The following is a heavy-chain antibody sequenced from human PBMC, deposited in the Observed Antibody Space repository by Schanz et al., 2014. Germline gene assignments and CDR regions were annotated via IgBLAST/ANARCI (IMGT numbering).Heavy chain of an antibody. J-gene: IGHJ4*02. CDR2: ISGSSGST. D-gene: IGHD3-9*01. V-gene: IGHV3-23*01. CDR1: GFTFTNYA. Sequence: EVQLLESGGGLVQPGGSLRLSCAASGFTFTNYAMTWVRQAPGKGLEWVSGISGSSGSTYDADSVKGRFTISRDNSKNTLYLQMNSLRAEDTAVYYCAKDHAGSDILTALGNWGQGTLVTVSS. CDR3: AKDHAGSDILTALGN.